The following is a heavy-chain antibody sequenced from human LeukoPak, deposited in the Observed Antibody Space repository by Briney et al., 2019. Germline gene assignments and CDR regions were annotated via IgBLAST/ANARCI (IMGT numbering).Heavy chain of an antibody. V-gene: IGHV4-38-2*01. D-gene: IGHD2-2*01. CDR1: GFSLSSHAM. CDR2: IYHSGST. J-gene: IGHJ3*02. CDR3: ARSYCSSTSCHAVGALDI. Sequence: GSLRLSYAAAGFSLSSHAMSWVRKPPGKGLEWIGSIYHSGSTYYNSSLKSRATISVDTSKNQFSLKLSSVTAADTAVYYCARSYCSSTSCHAVGALDIWGQGTMVTVSS.